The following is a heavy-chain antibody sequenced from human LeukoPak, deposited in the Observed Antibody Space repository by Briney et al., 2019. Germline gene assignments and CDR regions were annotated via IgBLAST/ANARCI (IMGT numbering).Heavy chain of an antibody. Sequence: GGSLRLSFAASGFSFSNYAMSWVRQAPGKGLEWVSSISVRGDATNYADPVKGRFTISRDSSKSTLYLQMNSLRAEDTAVYYCAKDSGRDFWSGYYDLWGQGTLVTVSS. V-gene: IGHV3-23*01. CDR2: ISVRGDAT. D-gene: IGHD3-3*01. CDR1: GFSFSNYA. CDR3: AKDSGRDFWSGYYDL. J-gene: IGHJ5*02.